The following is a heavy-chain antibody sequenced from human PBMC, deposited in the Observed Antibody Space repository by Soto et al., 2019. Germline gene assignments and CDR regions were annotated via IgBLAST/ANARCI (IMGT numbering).Heavy chain of an antibody. D-gene: IGHD4-17*01. CDR2: ISAYNGNT. J-gene: IGHJ5*02. Sequence: QVQLVQSGAEVKKPGASVKVSCKASGYTFTSYGISWVRQAPGQWLEWMGWISAYNGNTNYAQKLQGRVTMTTDTSTIKDYMELRSLRSDDTAVYYCARDFRDVTTLQWFDPWSQGNLVTVSS. V-gene: IGHV1-18*01. CDR3: ARDFRDVTTLQWFDP. CDR1: GYTFTSYG.